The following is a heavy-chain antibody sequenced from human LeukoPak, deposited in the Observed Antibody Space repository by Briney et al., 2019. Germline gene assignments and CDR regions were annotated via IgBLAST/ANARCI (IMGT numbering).Heavy chain of an antibody. CDR1: GGFLCGYY. D-gene: IGHD2-2*02. Sequence: SETVSLIRGLYGGFLCGYYWRCIRHPPGEGLEWIGEINHSGSTNYNPSLKSRVPISVHTSKHQFSLKLSSATAADTAVYYCARGRAVPAAIRMGWSDPWGQGTLVTASS. V-gene: IGHV4-34*01. J-gene: IGHJ5*02. CDR2: INHSGST. CDR3: ARGRAVPAAIRMGWSDP.